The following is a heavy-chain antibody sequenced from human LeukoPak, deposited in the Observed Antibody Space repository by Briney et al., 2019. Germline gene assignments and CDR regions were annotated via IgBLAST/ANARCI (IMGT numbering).Heavy chain of an antibody. V-gene: IGHV3-48*04. Sequence: GGSLRLSCVGSGFIFNEYSLNWVRQAPGKGPEWVSYISSRSSTIYYADSVKGRFTICRDNAKNSLYLQMNSLRVEDTAVYFCAALSSWVFEIWGQGTMVTVSS. J-gene: IGHJ3*02. CDR3: AALSSWVFEI. CDR2: ISSRSSTI. D-gene: IGHD3-16*01. CDR1: GFIFNEYS.